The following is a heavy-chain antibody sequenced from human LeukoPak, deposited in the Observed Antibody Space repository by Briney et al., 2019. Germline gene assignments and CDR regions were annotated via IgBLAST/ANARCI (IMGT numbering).Heavy chain of an antibody. V-gene: IGHV3-21*01. CDR2: ITSSSTYI. D-gene: IGHD6-13*01. CDR1: GFTFSSYS. Sequence: GGSLRLSCTASGFTFSSYSMNWVRQAPGKGLEWVSSITSSSTYIYYADSVKGRFTISRDNAKNSLYLQVNSLRAEDTAVYYCAREVDSSSYFDYWGQGTLVTVSS. J-gene: IGHJ4*02. CDR3: AREVDSSSYFDY.